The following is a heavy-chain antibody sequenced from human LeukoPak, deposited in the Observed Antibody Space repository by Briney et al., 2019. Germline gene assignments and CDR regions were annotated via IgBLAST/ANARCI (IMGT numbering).Heavy chain of an antibody. CDR1: GFGLDDYA. J-gene: IGHJ3*01. CDR2: ISWDGRNM. CDR3: IKDMGFDLLKDAFDL. Sequence: GGSLRLSCAASGFGLDDYAMHWVRQAPGQGLEWVSSISWDGRNMAYAASVKGRFTISRDNAQNSLYLQMYSLKIEDTAFYYCIKDMGFDLLKDAFDLWGQGMLVTVSS. D-gene: IGHD1-26*01. V-gene: IGHV3-9*01.